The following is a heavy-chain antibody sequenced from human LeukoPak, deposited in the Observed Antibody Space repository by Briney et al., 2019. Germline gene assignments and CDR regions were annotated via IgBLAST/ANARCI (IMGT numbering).Heavy chain of an antibody. CDR3: ARERSYDLDY. D-gene: IGHD1-26*01. J-gene: IGHJ4*02. V-gene: IGHV3-11*04. CDR1: VFTFSDYY. Sequence: GGSLRLSCAASVFTFSDYYMSWIRQAPGKGLEWASYISNSGRTTYYADSVKGRFTISRDNAKNSLYLQMNSLRAEDTAVYYCARERSYDLDYWGQGTLVTVSS. CDR2: ISNSGRTT.